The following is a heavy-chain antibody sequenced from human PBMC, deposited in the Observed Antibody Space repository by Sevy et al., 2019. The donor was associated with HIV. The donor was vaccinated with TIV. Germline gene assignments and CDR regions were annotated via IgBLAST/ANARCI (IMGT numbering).Heavy chain of an antibody. CDR2: ISASGTT. Sequence: SETLSLTCTISGGSISTVDYYCTWIRQPAGKGLEWIGRISASGTTTHNPSLESRVTMSVDTSQNQFSRKLTSVTAADTAMYYCVKEHFDWLLPSYYFDLWGRGTLVTVSS. CDR3: VKEHFDWLLPSYYFDL. D-gene: IGHD3-9*01. V-gene: IGHV4-61*02. J-gene: IGHJ2*01. CDR1: GGSISTVDYY.